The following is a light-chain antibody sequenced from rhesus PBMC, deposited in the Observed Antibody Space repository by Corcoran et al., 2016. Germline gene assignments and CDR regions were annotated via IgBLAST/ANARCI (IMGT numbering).Light chain of an antibody. V-gene: IGKV1-36*02. CDR2: AAS. CDR1: QGISDY. Sequence: DIQMTQSPSSLSASVGDRVTITCRASQGISDYLSWYQQKPGKAPKRLIYAASSLESGVPSRFSGIGSGTEFTLTISSLQPEDFAAYYCLQGYSTPFTFGPGTKLDIK. J-gene: IGKJ3*01. CDR3: LQGYSTPFT.